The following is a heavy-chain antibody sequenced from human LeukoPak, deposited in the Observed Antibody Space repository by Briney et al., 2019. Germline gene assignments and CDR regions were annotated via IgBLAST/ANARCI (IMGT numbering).Heavy chain of an antibody. CDR3: ARESLIIVGATTGYYYYYMDV. V-gene: IGHV3-11*04. D-gene: IGHD1-26*01. Sequence: GGSLRLSCAASGFTFSDYYMSWIRQAPGKGLEWVSYISSSGSTTYYADSVKGRFTISRDNAKNSLYLQMNSLRAEDTAVYYCARESLIIVGATTGYYYYYMDVWGKGTTVTVSS. J-gene: IGHJ6*03. CDR1: GFTFSDYY. CDR2: ISSSGSTT.